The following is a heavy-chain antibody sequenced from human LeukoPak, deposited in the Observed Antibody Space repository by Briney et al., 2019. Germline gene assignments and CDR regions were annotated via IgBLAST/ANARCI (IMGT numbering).Heavy chain of an antibody. CDR3: ARENIVAPYYYYMDV. D-gene: IGHD2-15*01. CDR1: GFTFSDYY. CDR2: ISSSGNTI. J-gene: IGHJ6*03. Sequence: TGGSLRLSCAASGFTFSDYYMSWIRQAPGEGLEWVSYISSSGNTIYYADSVKGRFTISRDNAKTSLYLQMNSLRAEDTAVYYCARENIVAPYYYYMDVWGKGTTVTVSS. V-gene: IGHV3-11*04.